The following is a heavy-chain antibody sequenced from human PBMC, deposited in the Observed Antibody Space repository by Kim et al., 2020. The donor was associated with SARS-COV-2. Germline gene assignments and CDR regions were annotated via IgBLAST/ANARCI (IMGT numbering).Heavy chain of an antibody. CDR2: ISSSSSYI. CDR3: ASRYCSSTSCYATGSWFDP. J-gene: IGHJ5*02. Sequence: GGSLRLSCAASGFTFSSYSMNWVRQAPGKGLEWVSSISSSSSYIYYADSVKGRFTISRDNAKNSLYLQMNSLRAEDTAVYYCASRYCSSTSCYATGSWFDPWGQGTLVTVSS. V-gene: IGHV3-21*01. CDR1: GFTFSSYS. D-gene: IGHD2-2*01.